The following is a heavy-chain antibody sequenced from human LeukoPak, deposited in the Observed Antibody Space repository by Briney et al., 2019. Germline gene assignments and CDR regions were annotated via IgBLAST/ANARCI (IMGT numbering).Heavy chain of an antibody. CDR1: GFTFSSYA. CDR2: ITSSSSYT. CDR3: ARDLGDGYTYFDY. Sequence: GGSLRLSCAASGFTFSSYAMHWVRQAPGKGLEWVSFITSSSSYTNYADSVKGRFTISRDNAKNSLYLQMNSLRAGDTAVYYCARDLGDGYTYFDYWGQGTLVTVSS. D-gene: IGHD5-24*01. V-gene: IGHV3-21*05. J-gene: IGHJ4*02.